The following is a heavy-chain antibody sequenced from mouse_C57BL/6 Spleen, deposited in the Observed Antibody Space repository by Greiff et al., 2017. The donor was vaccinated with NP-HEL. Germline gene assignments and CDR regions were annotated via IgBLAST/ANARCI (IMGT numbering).Heavy chain of an antibody. CDR1: GYSFTDYN. CDR3: ASVYYYGSSYEFAY. J-gene: IGHJ3*01. D-gene: IGHD1-1*01. Sequence: EVQLQESGPELVKPGASVKISCKASGYSFTDYNMNWVKQSNGKSLEWIGVINPNYGTTSYNQKFKGKATLTVDQSSSTAYMQLNSLTSEDSAVYYCASVYYYGSSYEFAYWGQGTLVTVSA. CDR2: INPNYGTT. V-gene: IGHV1-39*01.